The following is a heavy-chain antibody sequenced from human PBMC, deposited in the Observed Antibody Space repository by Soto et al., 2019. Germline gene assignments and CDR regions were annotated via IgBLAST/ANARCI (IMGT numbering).Heavy chain of an antibody. CDR3: ARDHYYDSSGYGGMDV. D-gene: IGHD3-22*01. J-gene: IGHJ6*02. CDR2: ISSSGSYI. Sequence: GGSLRLSCAASGFTFSSYSMNWVRQAPGKGLEWVSSISSSGSYIYYADSVKGRFTISRDNAKNSLYLQMNSLRAEDTAVYDCARDHYYDSSGYGGMDVWGQGCTVT. V-gene: IGHV3-21*01. CDR1: GFTFSSYS.